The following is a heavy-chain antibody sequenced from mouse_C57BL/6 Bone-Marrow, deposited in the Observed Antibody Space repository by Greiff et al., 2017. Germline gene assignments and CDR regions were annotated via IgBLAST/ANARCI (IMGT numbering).Heavy chain of an antibody. D-gene: IGHD2-5*01. CDR1: GYTFTSYG. CDR3: ARDPYYSNPYYYAMDY. J-gene: IGHJ4*01. V-gene: IGHV1-81*01. Sequence: QVQLQQSGAELARPGASVKLSCKASGYTFTSYGISWVKQRTGQGLEWIGEIYPRSGNTYHNEKFKGKATLTADKSSSTAYMELRSLTSEDSAVYFCARDPYYSNPYYYAMDYWGQGTSVTVSS. CDR2: IYPRSGNT.